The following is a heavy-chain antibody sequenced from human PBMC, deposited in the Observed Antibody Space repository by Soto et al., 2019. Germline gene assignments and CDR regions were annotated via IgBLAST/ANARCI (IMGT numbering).Heavy chain of an antibody. CDR1: GGSISSYY. D-gene: IGHD6-13*01. J-gene: IGHJ5*02. CDR3: ARRKAAAAKYNWFDP. V-gene: IGHV4-59*08. CDR2: IYYSGST. Sequence: SETLSLTCTVSGGSISSYYWSWIRQPPGKGLEWIGYIYYSGSTNYNPSLKSRVTISVDTSKNQFSLKLSSVTAADTAVYYCARRKAAAAKYNWFDPWGQGTLVTVSS.